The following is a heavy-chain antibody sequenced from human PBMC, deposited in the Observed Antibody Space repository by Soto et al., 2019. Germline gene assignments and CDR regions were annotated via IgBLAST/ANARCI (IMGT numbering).Heavy chain of an antibody. CDR2: IIPLFGTS. J-gene: IGHJ4*02. D-gene: IGHD2-2*01. V-gene: IGHV1-69*06. CDR3: SAYCSSSSCSAGADY. CDR1: AGTFSSYG. Sequence: SVKVSCKASAGTFSSYGISWVRQAPGQGLEWMGGIIPLFGTSNYAQKFQGRVTITADRSTTTASMELSSLRSDDTAVYYCSAYCSSSSCSAGADYWGQGTLVTVYS.